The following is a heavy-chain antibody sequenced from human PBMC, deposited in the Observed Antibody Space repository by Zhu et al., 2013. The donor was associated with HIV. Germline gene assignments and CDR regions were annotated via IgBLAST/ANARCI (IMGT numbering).Heavy chain of an antibody. CDR3: ARDRALLYYYGLDV. CDR2: IIPISGTA. Sequence: QVQLVQSGAEVKKPGSSVNVSCKTSGGTFSSYAFSWVRQAPGQGLEWMGGIIPISGTADYAQKFQGRVTITADESTSTVYMQLSSLRFEDTAVYYCARDRALLYYYGLDVWGQGTTVAVSS. D-gene: IGHD3-10*01. CDR1: GGTFSSYA. J-gene: IGHJ6*02. V-gene: IGHV1-69*12.